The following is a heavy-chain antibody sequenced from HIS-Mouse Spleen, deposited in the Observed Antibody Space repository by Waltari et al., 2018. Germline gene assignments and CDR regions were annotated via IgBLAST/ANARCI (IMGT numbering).Heavy chain of an antibody. D-gene: IGHD2-2*01. Sequence: QVQLVQSGAEVKKPGASVKVSCTASGYTSTGYSMHWGRQALGQGLEWMGWINPNSGGTNYAQKFQGRVTMTRDTSISTAYMELSRLRSDDTAVYYCARGDCSSTSCYDAFDIWGQGTMVTVSS. CDR3: ARGDCSSTSCYDAFDI. CDR1: GYTSTGYS. V-gene: IGHV1-2*02. J-gene: IGHJ3*02. CDR2: INPNSGGT.